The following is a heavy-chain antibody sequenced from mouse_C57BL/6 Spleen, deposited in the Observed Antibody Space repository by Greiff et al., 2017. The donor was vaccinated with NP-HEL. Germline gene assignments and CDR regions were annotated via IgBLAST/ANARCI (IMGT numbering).Heavy chain of an antibody. D-gene: IGHD4-1*01. J-gene: IGHJ4*01. Sequence: VKLQESGPELVKPGASVKISCKASGYAFSSSWMNWVKQRPGKGLEWIGRIYPGDGDTNYNGKFKGKATLTADKSSSTAYMQLSSLTSEDSAVYFCARWEGKDYWGQGTSVTVSS. V-gene: IGHV1-82*01. CDR1: GYAFSSSW. CDR2: IYPGDGDT. CDR3: ARWEGKDY.